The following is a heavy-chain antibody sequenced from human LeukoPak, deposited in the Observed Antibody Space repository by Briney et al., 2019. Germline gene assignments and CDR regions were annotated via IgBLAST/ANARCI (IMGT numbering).Heavy chain of an antibody. V-gene: IGHV3-33*01. CDR2: IWYDGSNK. J-gene: IGHJ3*02. Sequence: GGSLRLSCAASGFTFSSYGMHWVRQAPGKGLEWVAVIWYDGSNKYYADSVKGRFTISRDNPKNTLYLQMNSLRAEDTAVYYCARSDLYGDDAFDIWGQGTMVTVSS. CDR1: GFTFSSYG. CDR3: ARSDLYGDDAFDI. D-gene: IGHD4-17*01.